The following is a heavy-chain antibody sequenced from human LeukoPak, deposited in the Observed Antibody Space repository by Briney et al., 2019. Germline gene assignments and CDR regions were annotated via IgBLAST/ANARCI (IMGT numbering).Heavy chain of an antibody. D-gene: IGHD3-16*01. V-gene: IGHV3-66*02. CDR3: ARDPFMITFGGVTDY. Sequence: GGSLRPSCAASGFTVSSNYMSWVRQAPGKGLEWVSVIYSGGSTYYADSVKGRFTISRDNSKNTLYLQMNSLRAEDTAVYYCARDPFMITFGGVTDYWGQGTLVTVSS. CDR1: GFTVSSNY. CDR2: IYSGGST. J-gene: IGHJ4*02.